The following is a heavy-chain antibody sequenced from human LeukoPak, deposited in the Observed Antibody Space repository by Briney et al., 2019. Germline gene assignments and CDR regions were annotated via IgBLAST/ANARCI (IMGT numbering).Heavy chain of an antibody. D-gene: IGHD3-3*01. CDR3: ARVSTYFGVVTDFDY. Sequence: GASVKVSCKASGYTFTRYDINWVRQATGQGLEWMGWMNPNSGNTGYAQKFQGRVTMTRNTSISTVYMELSSLRSEDTAVYYCARVSTYFGVVTDFDYWGQGTLVTVSS. CDR2: MNPNSGNT. CDR1: GYTFTRYD. V-gene: IGHV1-8*01. J-gene: IGHJ4*02.